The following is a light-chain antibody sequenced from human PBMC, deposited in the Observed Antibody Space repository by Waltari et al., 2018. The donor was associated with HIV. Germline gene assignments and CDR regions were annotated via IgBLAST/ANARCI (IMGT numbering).Light chain of an antibody. CDR3: AAWDDSLNGYYV. V-gene: IGLV1-44*01. CDR1: SSNIGSNT. Sequence: QSVLTQPPSASGTPGQRVTISCSGSSSNIGSNTVNWYQQFPGMAPKLLIYSNNQRPSAVPARFSGSKSGTSASLAISGLQSEDEGDYYCAAWDDSLNGYYVFGTGTKVTVL. CDR2: SNN. J-gene: IGLJ1*01.